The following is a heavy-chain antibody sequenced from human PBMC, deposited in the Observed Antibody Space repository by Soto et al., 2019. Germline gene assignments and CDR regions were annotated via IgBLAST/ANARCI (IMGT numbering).Heavy chain of an antibody. J-gene: IGHJ6*03. Sequence: GGSLRLSCAASGFTFSSYGMHWVRQAPGKGLEWVAVIWYDGSNKYYADSVKGRFTISRDNSKNTLYLQMNSLRAEDMAVYYCARDKTRLWPIAVAGQPSYYMDVWGKGTTVTVSS. V-gene: IGHV3-33*01. CDR1: GFTFSSYG. CDR3: ARDKTRLWPIAVAGQPSYYMDV. D-gene: IGHD6-19*01. CDR2: IWYDGSNK.